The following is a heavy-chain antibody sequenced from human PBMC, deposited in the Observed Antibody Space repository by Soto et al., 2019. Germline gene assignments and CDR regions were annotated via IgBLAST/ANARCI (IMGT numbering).Heavy chain of an antibody. V-gene: IGHV4-31*03. J-gene: IGHJ4*02. CDR2: IYYSGST. D-gene: IGHD4-17*01. CDR3: ARSGTLRWTLY. Sequence: SETLSLTCTVSGGSISSGGYYWSWIRQHPGKGLEWIGYIYYSGSTYYNPSLKSRVTMSVDTSKNQFSLKLSSVTAADTAVYYCARSGTLRWTLYWGQGTLVTVSS. CDR1: GGSISSGGYY.